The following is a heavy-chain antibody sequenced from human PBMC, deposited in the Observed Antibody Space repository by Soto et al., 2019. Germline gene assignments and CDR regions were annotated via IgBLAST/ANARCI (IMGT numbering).Heavy chain of an antibody. Sequence: QTGGSLRLSCTASGFTFGDYAMSWVRQAPGKGLEWVGFIRSKAYGGTTEYAASVKGRFTISRDDSKSIAYLQMNSLKTEDTAVYYCTRDDSSGYWAFDYWGQGTLVTVSS. J-gene: IGHJ4*02. CDR2: IRSKAYGGTT. V-gene: IGHV3-49*04. CDR3: TRDDSSGYWAFDY. D-gene: IGHD3-22*01. CDR1: GFTFGDYA.